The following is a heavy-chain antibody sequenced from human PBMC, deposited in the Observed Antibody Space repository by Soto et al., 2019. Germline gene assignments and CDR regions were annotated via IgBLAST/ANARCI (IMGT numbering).Heavy chain of an antibody. J-gene: IGHJ4*02. D-gene: IGHD6-13*01. Sequence: PSETLSLTCTVSAGSISSYYWSWIRQPPGSGLEWIGCIYYGENTKYNPSLKSRVTISADTSKNQFSLKLTSVTAADTAVYFCAGRQGAAGSPYYFDYWGQGTLVTVSS. CDR3: AGRQGAAGSPYYFDY. V-gene: IGHV4-59*08. CDR2: IYYGENT. CDR1: AGSISSYY.